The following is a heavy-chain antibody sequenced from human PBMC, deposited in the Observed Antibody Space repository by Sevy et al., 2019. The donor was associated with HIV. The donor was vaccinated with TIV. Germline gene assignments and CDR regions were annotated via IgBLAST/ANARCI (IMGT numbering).Heavy chain of an antibody. V-gene: IGHV3-48*02. D-gene: IGHD4-17*01. CDR3: ARDDDYGDYGTGFDY. CDR1: GFTFSSYS. CDR2: ISSSSSTI. Sequence: GGSLRLSCAASGFTFSSYSMNWVRQAPGKGLEWVSYISSSSSTIHYADSVKGRFTISRDNAKNSLYLQMNSLRDEDTAVYYCARDDDYGDYGTGFDYWGQGTLVTVSS. J-gene: IGHJ4*02.